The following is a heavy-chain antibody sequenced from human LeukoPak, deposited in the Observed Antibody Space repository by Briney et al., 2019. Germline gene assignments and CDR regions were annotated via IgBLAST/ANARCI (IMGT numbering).Heavy chain of an antibody. CDR2: ISSSSSII. D-gene: IGHD3-22*01. CDR1: GFTLSSYS. J-gene: IGHJ4*02. Sequence: GGSLRLSCVASGFTLSSYSMSWVRQAPGKGLEWVSYISSSSSIIYYADSVKGRLTISRDNAKNSLYLQMNSLRAEDTAVYYCARTNPYFDTSGPLDYWGQGTLVTVSS. CDR3: ARTNPYFDTSGPLDY. V-gene: IGHV3-48*04.